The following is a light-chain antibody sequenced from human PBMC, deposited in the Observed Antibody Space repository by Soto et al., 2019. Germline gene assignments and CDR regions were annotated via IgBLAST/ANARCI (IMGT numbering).Light chain of an antibody. CDR3: QQSYSTPYT. CDR2: AAS. J-gene: IGKJ2*01. V-gene: IGKV1-39*01. Sequence: DIQMTQSPSSLSASVGDRVTITCRASQSISSYLNWYQQKPGKAPKLLIYAASSLHSWVPSRFSGSGSGTDFTLTISSLQPEDFATYYCQQSYSTPYTFGQGTKLEIK. CDR1: QSISSY.